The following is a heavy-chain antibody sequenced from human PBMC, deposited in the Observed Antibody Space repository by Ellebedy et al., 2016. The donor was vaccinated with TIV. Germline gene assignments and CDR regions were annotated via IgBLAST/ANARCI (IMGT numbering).Heavy chain of an antibody. CDR1: GFSFSSTGVS. J-gene: IGHJ3*02. CDR2: IYWDNEK. V-gene: IGHV2-5*02. Sequence: SGPTLVKPTQTLTLTCTFSGFSFSSTGVSVGWIHQPPGKALEWLALIYWDNEKRYRPSLKSRLTITKDTSKNQVVLMMTDMDPVDTATYYCAHKGGPSDSARDAFDMWGQGTMVTVSS. CDR3: AHKGGPSDSARDAFDM. D-gene: IGHD3-22*01.